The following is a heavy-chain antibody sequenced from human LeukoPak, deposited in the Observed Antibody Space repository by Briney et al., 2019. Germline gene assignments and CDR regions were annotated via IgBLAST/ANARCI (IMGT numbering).Heavy chain of an antibody. Sequence: GGSLRLSCAASGFTFSNYYMNWVRQAPGKGLEWVANIKQDGSEKYYVDSVKGRFTISRDNAKNSLYLQMNSLRAEDTAVYYCARDRSRYPEAFDIWGQGTMVTVSS. CDR2: IKQDGSEK. V-gene: IGHV3-7*01. CDR1: GFTFSNYY. J-gene: IGHJ3*02. CDR3: ARDRSRYPEAFDI. D-gene: IGHD3-16*02.